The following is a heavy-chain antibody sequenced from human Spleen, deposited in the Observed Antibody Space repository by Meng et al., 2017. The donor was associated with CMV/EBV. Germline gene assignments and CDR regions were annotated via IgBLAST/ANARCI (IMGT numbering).Heavy chain of an antibody. J-gene: IGHJ4*02. CDR2: ISSGSTSI. D-gene: IGHD1-26*01. CDR3: ARDIGGGATPGFDF. CDR1: GFTFSSYT. Sequence: GGSLRLSCAASGFTFSSYTMHWVRQAPGKGLAWVSSISSGSTSIFYADSVKGRFTISRDNAKNSLFLQMNSLEVEDTAVYYCARDIGGGATPGFDFWGQGILVTVSS. V-gene: IGHV3-21*01.